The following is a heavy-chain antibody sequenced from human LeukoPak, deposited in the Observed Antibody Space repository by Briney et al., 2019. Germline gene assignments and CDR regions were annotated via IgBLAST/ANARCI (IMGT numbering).Heavy chain of an antibody. CDR1: GGSISSHY. J-gene: IGHJ5*02. CDR3: ARYWGKENPWSGVEP. Sequence: SETLSLTCSISGGSISSHYWSWIRQPPGKGLEWIGYIHYTGSTYYNPSLKSRINISVDTSNNQFSLRMTSVTAADTAVYYCARYWGKENPWSGVEPWGQGILVTVSS. V-gene: IGHV4-59*11. CDR2: IHYTGST. D-gene: IGHD3-3*01.